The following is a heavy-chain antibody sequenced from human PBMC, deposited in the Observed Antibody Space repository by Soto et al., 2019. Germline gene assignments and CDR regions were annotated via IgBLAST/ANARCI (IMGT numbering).Heavy chain of an antibody. CDR3: ARLGFGELKFDRIAWGGMDV. Sequence: GESLKISCKGSGYSFPTYWIGWVRQMPGKGLEWMGIIYPGDSDTRYSPSFQGQVTISADKSNSTAYLQWSSLKASDTAMYYCARLGFGELKFDRIAWGGMDVWGQGTTVTVSS. CDR2: IYPGDSDT. J-gene: IGHJ6*02. D-gene: IGHD3-10*01. V-gene: IGHV5-51*01. CDR1: GYSFPTYW.